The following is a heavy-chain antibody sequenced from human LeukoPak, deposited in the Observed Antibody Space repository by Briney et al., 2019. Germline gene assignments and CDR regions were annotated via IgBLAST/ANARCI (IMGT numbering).Heavy chain of an antibody. CDR1: GFTFSNFG. Sequence: GGSLRLSCAASGFTFSNFGMHWVRQAPGKGLEWVAVISSDGNDEYYANAVKGRFTISRDNSMNTLYLQMNSLRAEDTAIYYCAKDLTTLTLGKDYWGRGTLVTVSS. CDR2: ISSDGNDE. V-gene: IGHV3-30*18. D-gene: IGHD4-17*01. CDR3: AKDLTTLTLGKDY. J-gene: IGHJ4*02.